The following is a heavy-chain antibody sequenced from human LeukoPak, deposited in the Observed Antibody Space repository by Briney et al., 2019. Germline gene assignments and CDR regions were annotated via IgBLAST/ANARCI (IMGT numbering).Heavy chain of an antibody. V-gene: IGHV3-64*01. J-gene: IGHJ3*02. CDR3: AKQGIQFTFDI. Sequence: PGGSPRLSCAASGFTFSSYAMHWVRQAPGKGLEYVSAISSNGGSTYYANSVKGRFTISRDNSKNTLYLQMGSLRAEDMAVYYCAKQGIQFTFDIWGQGTMVTVSS. CDR2: ISSNGGST. D-gene: IGHD5-18*01. CDR1: GFTFSSYA.